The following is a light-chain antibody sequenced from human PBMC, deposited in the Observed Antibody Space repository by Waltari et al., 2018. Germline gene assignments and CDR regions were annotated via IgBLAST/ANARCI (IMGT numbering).Light chain of an antibody. V-gene: IGLV2-8*01. CDR2: EVS. Sequence: QSALTQPPSASGSPGQSVTISCTGTNSDIGAYNYVSCYQQYPGKAPRVVIYEVSQRPPGVPGRFSGSKSGNTASLTVSGLQAEDEAEYHCSSYAGSNGMVFGGGTKVTVL. CDR1: NSDIGAYNY. CDR3: SSYAGSNGMV. J-gene: IGLJ3*02.